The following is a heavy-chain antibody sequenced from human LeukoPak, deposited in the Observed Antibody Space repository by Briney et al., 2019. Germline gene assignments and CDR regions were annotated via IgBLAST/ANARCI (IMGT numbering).Heavy chain of an antibody. CDR2: ISTSGTTI. CDR1: GFSFSSFE. CDR3: ARKGLGGELGGFDS. J-gene: IGHJ4*02. Sequence: GRSLRLSCAASGFSFSSFEMNWVRQAAGTGLEWISYISTSGTTIYYADSVKGRFTISRDNAKNSLYLQMNSLRVDDTALYHCARKGLGGELGGFDSWGQGTLVTVSS. D-gene: IGHD1-26*01. V-gene: IGHV3-48*03.